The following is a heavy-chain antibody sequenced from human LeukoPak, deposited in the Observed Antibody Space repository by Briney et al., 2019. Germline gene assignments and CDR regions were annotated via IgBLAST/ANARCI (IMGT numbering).Heavy chain of an antibody. CDR3: ARDVVVVVAATPSAFDI. D-gene: IGHD2-15*01. V-gene: IGHV1-18*01. CDR2: INPYNGNT. CDR1: GYRFITFG. J-gene: IGHJ3*02. Sequence: EASVKVSCKTSGYRFITFGINWVRQAPGQGLEWMGWINPYNGNTNYAQKLQGRVTMTTDTSTSTAYMELRSLRSDDTAVYYCARDVVVVVAATPSAFDIWGPGTMVTVSS.